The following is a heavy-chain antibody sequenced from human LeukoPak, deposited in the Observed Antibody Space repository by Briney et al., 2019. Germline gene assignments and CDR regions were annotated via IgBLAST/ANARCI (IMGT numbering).Heavy chain of an antibody. Sequence: SETLSLTCTVSGGSISSYYWSWIRQPPGKGLEWIGYIHYSGSTNYSPSLKSRVTISVDTSKNRFSLRLTSLTAADTAVYFCAGGGWSFDAFDFWGQGTMVTVSS. CDR3: AGGGWSFDAFDF. V-gene: IGHV4-59*08. J-gene: IGHJ3*01. D-gene: IGHD6-19*01. CDR2: IHYSGST. CDR1: GGSISSYY.